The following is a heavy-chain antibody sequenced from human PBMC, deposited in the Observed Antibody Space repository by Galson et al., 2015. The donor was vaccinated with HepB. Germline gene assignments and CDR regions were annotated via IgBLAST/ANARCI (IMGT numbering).Heavy chain of an antibody. Sequence: SLRLSCAASGFTFSSYAMHWVRQAPGKGLEWVAVISYDGSNKYYADSVKGRFTISRDNSKNTLYLQMNSLRAEDTAVYYCARDRAAYYYGSGSYSPMDYWGQGTLVTVSS. D-gene: IGHD3-10*01. J-gene: IGHJ4*02. V-gene: IGHV3-30*04. CDR3: ARDRAAYYYGSGSYSPMDY. CDR2: ISYDGSNK. CDR1: GFTFSSYA.